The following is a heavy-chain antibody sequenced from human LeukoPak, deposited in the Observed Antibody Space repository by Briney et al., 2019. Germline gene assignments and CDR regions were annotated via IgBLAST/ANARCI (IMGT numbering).Heavy chain of an antibody. V-gene: IGHV1-18*01. D-gene: IGHD6-13*01. CDR2: ISAYNGNT. CDR1: GYMFTSYG. CDR3: ARGTAAGPYYYYYYMDV. Sequence: GASVKVSCKASGYMFTSYGISWVRQAPGQGLEWVGWISAYNGNTNYAQKLQGRVTMTTDTSTSTAYMELRSLRSDDTAVYYCARGTAAGPYYYYYYMDVWGKGTTVTVSS. J-gene: IGHJ6*03.